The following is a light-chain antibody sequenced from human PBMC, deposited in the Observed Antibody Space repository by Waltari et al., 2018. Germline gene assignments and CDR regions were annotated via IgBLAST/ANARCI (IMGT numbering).Light chain of an antibody. CDR2: AAS. Sequence: AIRITQSPSSLSSSTGDRVTITCRASQGISTYLAWYQQQPGEAPRLLIYAASTSQSGVPSRFSGSGSGTDFTLTISCLQSEDFATYYCQQYYSYPPTFGGGTKVEIK. J-gene: IGKJ4*01. CDR1: QGISTY. CDR3: QQYYSYPPT. V-gene: IGKV1-8*01.